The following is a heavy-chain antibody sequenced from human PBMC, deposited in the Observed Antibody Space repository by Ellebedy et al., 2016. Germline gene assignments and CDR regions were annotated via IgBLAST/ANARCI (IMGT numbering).Heavy chain of an antibody. Sequence: GSLRLXXTVSGGSINSYYWSWIRQPPGKGLEWVGYVCHSGSPNNNPSLKSRLTMSLDTSKNQFSLKLSSVTAADTAVYYCARDYYGSLDYWGQGTLVTVSS. J-gene: IGHJ4*02. CDR2: VCHSGSP. CDR1: GGSINSYY. D-gene: IGHD3-10*01. CDR3: ARDYYGSLDY. V-gene: IGHV4-59*01.